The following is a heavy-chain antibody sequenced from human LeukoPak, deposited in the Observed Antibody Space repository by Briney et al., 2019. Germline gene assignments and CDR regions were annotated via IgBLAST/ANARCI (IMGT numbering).Heavy chain of an antibody. CDR1: GYTFTSYY. CDR3: ARTYCNSTRCSNWFDP. J-gene: IGHJ5*02. Sequence: ASVQVSCKASGYTFTSYYIHWLRQAPGQGFEWLGWSDPNSGATKYEHFQGRVTMTWDTSIDTAYMELTRLRSDDTAVYYCARTYCNSTRCSNWFDPWGQGTLVTVSS. CDR2: SDPNSGAT. D-gene: IGHD2-2*01. V-gene: IGHV1-2*02.